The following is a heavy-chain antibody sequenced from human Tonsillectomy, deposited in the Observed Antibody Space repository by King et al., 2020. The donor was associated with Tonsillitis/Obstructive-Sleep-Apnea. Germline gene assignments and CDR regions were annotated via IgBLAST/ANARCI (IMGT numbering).Heavy chain of an antibody. Sequence: VQLVESGGGLVKPGRSLRLSCTASGFTFGDYAMSWFRQAPGKGLEWVGFIRSKAYGGTTEYAASVKGRFTISRDDSKSIAYLQMNSLKTEDTAVYYCTRRFPYCSSTSCYKYQGGAFDIWGQGTMVTVSS. V-gene: IGHV3-49*05. D-gene: IGHD2-2*02. CDR3: TRRFPYCSSTSCYKYQGGAFDI. CDR1: GFTFGDYA. CDR2: IRSKAYGGTT. J-gene: IGHJ3*02.